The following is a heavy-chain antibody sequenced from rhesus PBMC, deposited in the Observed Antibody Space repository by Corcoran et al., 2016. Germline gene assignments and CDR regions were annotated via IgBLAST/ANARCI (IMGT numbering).Heavy chain of an antibody. Sequence: QLQLQESGPGLVKPSETLSLTCAVSGGSISGYYYWSWIRQPPGKGLEWIGSIYGSGGSNYLNPSLKSRVTLSVDTSKNQFSLKLSSVTAADTAGYYGASAPLKGTVYNRFDVWGPGVLVTVSS. CDR2: IYGSGGSN. CDR1: GGSISGYYY. CDR3: ASAPLKGTVYNRFDV. V-gene: IGHV4S14*01. D-gene: IGHD5-24*01. J-gene: IGHJ5-1*01.